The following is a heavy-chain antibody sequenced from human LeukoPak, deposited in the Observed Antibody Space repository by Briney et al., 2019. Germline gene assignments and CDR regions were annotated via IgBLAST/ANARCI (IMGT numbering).Heavy chain of an antibody. V-gene: IGHV1-46*01. CDR3: ARASASYGCDY. CDR1: GYTFTSYY. Sequence: ASVTVSCKASGYTFTSYYMRWVRQAPGQGLEWMGIINPSGGSTSYAQKFQGRVTMTRDTSTSTVYMELSSLRSEDTAVYYCARASASYGCDYWGQGTLVTVSS. CDR2: INPSGGST. J-gene: IGHJ4*02. D-gene: IGHD5-18*01.